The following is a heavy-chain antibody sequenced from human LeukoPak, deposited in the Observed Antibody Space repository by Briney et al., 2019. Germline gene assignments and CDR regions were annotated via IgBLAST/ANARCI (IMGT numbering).Heavy chain of an antibody. V-gene: IGHV3-23*01. J-gene: IGHJ3*01. CDR1: GFTFSSYV. CDR2: ISGSGVTP. D-gene: IGHD1-26*01. Sequence: GGSLRLSCAASGFTFSSYVLSWVRQAPGKGLEWVSAISGSGVTPYYADSVKGRFTISRDNSKNTLDLHLNSLRVEDTAVYYCAKVQSDIVGAMFFSFDVWGQGTMVSVSS. CDR3: AKVQSDIVGAMFFSFDV.